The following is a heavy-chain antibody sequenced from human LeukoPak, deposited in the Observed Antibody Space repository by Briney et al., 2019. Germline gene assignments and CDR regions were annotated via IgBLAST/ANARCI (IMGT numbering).Heavy chain of an antibody. J-gene: IGHJ4*02. Sequence: GASMKLSCKASGFTFTGYYIHWVRQAPGQGLEWMGWVNPNSGGTNYAQMFQGRATTTRDTSINTAYMELSGLRSDDTAVYYCARDSYGGNWSLGYWGQGTLVTVSS. V-gene: IGHV1-2*02. D-gene: IGHD4-23*01. CDR1: GFTFTGYY. CDR2: VNPNSGGT. CDR3: ARDSYGGNWSLGY.